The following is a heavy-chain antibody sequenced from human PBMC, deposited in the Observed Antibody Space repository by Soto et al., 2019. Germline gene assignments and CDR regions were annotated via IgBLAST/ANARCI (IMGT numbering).Heavy chain of an antibody. CDR1: GLTFSSYG. Sequence: QVQLVESGGCVVQPGGSLRLSCAASGLTFSSYGMHWVRQAPGKGLQGVTIISYDEKNKDYTDSVKGRFTVSRDNSKNTLYLQMNGLRAEATAIYSCAKGWDGSTTRIFDPWGQGTLVAVSS. CDR2: ISYDEKNK. J-gene: IGHJ5*02. D-gene: IGHD1-26*01. V-gene: IGHV3-30*18. CDR3: AKGWDGSTTRIFDP.